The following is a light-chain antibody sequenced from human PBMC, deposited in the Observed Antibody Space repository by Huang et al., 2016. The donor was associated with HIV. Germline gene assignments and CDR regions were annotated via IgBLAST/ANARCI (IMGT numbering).Light chain of an antibody. CDR3: QQYNNWPTFT. Sequence: EIVMTQSPASLSVSPGERATLSCRASQSVSSNLAVYQQKPGQTPRLLIYGASTRATGSAARCSGSGSGTEFTLTISSRQSEDFAVYYCQQYNNWPTFTFGAGTKVDIK. CDR2: GAS. V-gene: IGKV3-15*01. CDR1: QSVSSN. J-gene: IGKJ3*01.